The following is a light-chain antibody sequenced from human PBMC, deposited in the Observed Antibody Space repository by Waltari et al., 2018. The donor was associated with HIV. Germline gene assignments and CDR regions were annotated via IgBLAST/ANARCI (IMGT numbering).Light chain of an antibody. V-gene: IGKV3-11*01. Sequence: EIVLTQSPATLSLSPGERATLSCRASQSVSSYSAWYQQKPGKAPRHLIYDASNRATGIPGRFSGSGSGTNFTLTISSLEPEDFAVYYCQQRSNWPLTFGPGTKVDIK. CDR2: DAS. CDR1: QSVSSY. CDR3: QQRSNWPLT. J-gene: IGKJ3*01.